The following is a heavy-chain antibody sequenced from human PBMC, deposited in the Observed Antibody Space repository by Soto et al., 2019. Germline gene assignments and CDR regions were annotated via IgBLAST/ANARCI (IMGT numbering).Heavy chain of an antibody. CDR2: TYSSGRT. CDR1: GASLSVYT. V-gene: IGHV4-59*01. CDR3: ARGQTIRAFEY. J-gene: IGHJ4*02. Sequence: QVQLQESGPALLKASETLSLTCTVSGASLSVYTWNWIRQSPGKGLEWIGYTYSSGRTSYNPSPQGRVHNTVDTSMDQFSLKLNSVTAADTAVYYCARGQTIRAFEYWGQGALVSVSS. D-gene: IGHD4-17*01.